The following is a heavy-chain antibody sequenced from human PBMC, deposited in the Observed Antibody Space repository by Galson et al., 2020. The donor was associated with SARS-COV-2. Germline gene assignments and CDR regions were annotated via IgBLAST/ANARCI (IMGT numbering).Heavy chain of an antibody. V-gene: IGHV4-34*01. CDR2: INHSGST. D-gene: IGHD4-17*01. J-gene: IGHJ6*02. CDR3: ARGRTVTTFFGYAFGMDV. Sequence: SQASETLSLTCAVYGGSFSGYYWSWIRQPPGKGLEWIGEINHSGSTNYNPSLKSRVTISVDTSKNQFSLKLSSVTAADTAVYDCARGRTVTTFFGYAFGMDVWGQGTTVTVSS. CDR1: GGSFSGYY.